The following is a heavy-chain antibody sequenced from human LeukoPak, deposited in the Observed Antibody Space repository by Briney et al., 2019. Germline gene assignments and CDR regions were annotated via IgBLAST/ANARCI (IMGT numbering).Heavy chain of an antibody. J-gene: IGHJ4*02. CDR1: GFTFSIYE. CDR2: ITTSGSII. Sequence: GGSLRLSCAASGFTFSIYEMNWVHQAPGKGLEWVSYITTSGSIIHYADSVKGRFTISRDNAKNSLYLQMNSLRAEDTAVYYCTRTQYSSGWTFDYWGQGTLVTVSS. D-gene: IGHD6-19*01. V-gene: IGHV3-48*03. CDR3: TRTQYSSGWTFDY.